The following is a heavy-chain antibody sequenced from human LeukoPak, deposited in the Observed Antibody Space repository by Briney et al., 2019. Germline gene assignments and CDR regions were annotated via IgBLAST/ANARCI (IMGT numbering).Heavy chain of an antibody. CDR2: IKQDGSEK. V-gene: IGHV3-7*03. CDR1: GFTFSSYW. Sequence: GGSLRLSCAASGFTFSSYWMSWVRQAPGKGLEWVANIKQDGSEKYYVDSVKGRFTISRDNAKNSLYLQMNSLRAEDTALYYCARGGITIFGVVSYMDVWGKGTTVTDSS. J-gene: IGHJ6*03. CDR3: ARGGITIFGVVSYMDV. D-gene: IGHD3-3*01.